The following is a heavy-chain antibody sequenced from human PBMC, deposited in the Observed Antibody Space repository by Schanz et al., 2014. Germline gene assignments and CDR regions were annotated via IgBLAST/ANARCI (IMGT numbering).Heavy chain of an antibody. Sequence: EVQLVESGGGLVQPGGSLRLSCAASGFTFGNFFMSWVRQAPGKGLEWVANIKQDGIEKYYVDSVKGRFTISRDNAKNSLYLQMNSLRAEDTAVYYCARQRSYFYAMDVWGQGTTVTVSS. V-gene: IGHV3-7*03. CDR1: GFTFGNFF. J-gene: IGHJ6*02. CDR3: ARQRSYFYAMDV. CDR2: IKQDGIEK.